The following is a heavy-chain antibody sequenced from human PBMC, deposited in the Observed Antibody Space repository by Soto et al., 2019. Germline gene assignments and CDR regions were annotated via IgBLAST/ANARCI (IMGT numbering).Heavy chain of an antibody. Sequence: QVQLQESGPGLVKPSQTLSLTCTVSGGSISSGGYYWSWIRQHPGKGLEWIGYIYYSGSTYYNPSLKRRVTISEDTSKNQFSLKLSSVTAADTAVYYCAGSDYYDTSGYYYRVDYWGQGTLVTVSS. D-gene: IGHD3-22*01. CDR3: AGSDYYDTSGYYYRVDY. CDR2: IYYSGST. V-gene: IGHV4-31*03. J-gene: IGHJ4*02. CDR1: GGSISSGGYY.